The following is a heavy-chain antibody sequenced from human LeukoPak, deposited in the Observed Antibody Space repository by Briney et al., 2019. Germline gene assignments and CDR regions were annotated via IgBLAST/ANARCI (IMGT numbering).Heavy chain of an antibody. CDR3: ARERVTTTSFDY. V-gene: IGHV3-21*01. CDR1: GFTFSSYS. J-gene: IGHJ4*02. D-gene: IGHD2/OR15-2a*01. CDR2: ISSSSSSYI. Sequence: GGSLRLSCAASGFTFSSYSMNWVRQAPGKGLEWVSSISSSSSSYIYYADSVKGRFTISRDNAKNSLYLQMNSLRAEDTAVYYCARERVTTTSFDYWGQGVLVTVSS.